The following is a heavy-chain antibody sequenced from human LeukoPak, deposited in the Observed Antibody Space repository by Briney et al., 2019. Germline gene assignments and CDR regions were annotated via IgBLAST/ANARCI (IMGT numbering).Heavy chain of an antibody. D-gene: IGHD2-2*01. J-gene: IGHJ6*03. CDR3: ARVYCSSTSCYYYYYYMDV. CDR2: IYPGDSDT. CDR1: GYSFTTYW. Sequence: GESLKISCKVSGYSFTTYWIGWVRQMPGKGLEWMGIIYPGDSDTKYSPSFQGQVTISADKSISTAYLQWSSLKASDTAMYYCARVYCSSTSCYYYYYYMDVWGKGTTVTVSS. V-gene: IGHV5-51*01.